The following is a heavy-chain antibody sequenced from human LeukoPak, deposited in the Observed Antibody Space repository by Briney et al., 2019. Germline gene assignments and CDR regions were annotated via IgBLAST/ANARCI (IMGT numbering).Heavy chain of an antibody. CDR3: AKETTYCSSTSCPDAFDI. Sequence: GGSLRLSCAASGFTFSSYAMSWVRQAPGKGLEWVSAINGSGGSTYYADSVKGRFTIYRYNSKYTLYLQMNSLRAEGAAVYYCAKETTYCSSTSCPDAFDIWGQVIMVTAAS. CDR2: INGSGGST. CDR1: GFTFSSYA. D-gene: IGHD2-2*01. V-gene: IGHV3-23*01. J-gene: IGHJ3*02.